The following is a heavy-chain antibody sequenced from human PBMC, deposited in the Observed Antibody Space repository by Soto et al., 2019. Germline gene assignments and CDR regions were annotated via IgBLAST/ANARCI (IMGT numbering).Heavy chain of an antibody. Sequence: EVQLMESGGNLIQPGGTLRLSCAASGFSFSSYYMSWVRQAPGKGLEWVSGMSATGGSPYYADSVKGRFIISRDNSRKTLYLQMNSLRADDTAVYYCAKSWGDTWQESAFDIWGLGTMVIVSA. V-gene: IGHV3-23*01. CDR2: MSATGGSP. J-gene: IGHJ3*02. D-gene: IGHD5-18*01. CDR3: AKSWGDTWQESAFDI. CDR1: GFSFSSYY.